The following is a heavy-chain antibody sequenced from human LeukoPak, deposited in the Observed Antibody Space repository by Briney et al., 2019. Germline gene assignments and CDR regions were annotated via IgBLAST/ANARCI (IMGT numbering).Heavy chain of an antibody. V-gene: IGHV4-39*01. D-gene: IGHD3-10*01. J-gene: IGHJ4*02. Sequence: SETLSLTCTVSGGSISSSSYYWGWFRHPQGKGLEWIGSIYYSGSTYYNPSLKSRVTISVDTSKNQFSLKLSSVTAADTAVYYCARLKGEEFIFDYWGQGTLVTVSS. CDR2: IYYSGST. CDR1: GGSISSSSYY. CDR3: ARLKGEEFIFDY.